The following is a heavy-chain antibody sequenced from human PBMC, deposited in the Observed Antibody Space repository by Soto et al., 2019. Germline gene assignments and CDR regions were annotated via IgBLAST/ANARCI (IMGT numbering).Heavy chain of an antibody. Sequence: QVQLVQSGAEVKKPGSSVKVSCKASGGTFSNTAFIWVRQAPGQGLEWMGGIIPIFGAPNYAQKFQGRLISCTDDSASKAYTEQNTLTSEATAVYYCATPAEPLDTATPKGLAHWGQGTLVTVSS. CDR1: GGTFSNTA. CDR2: IIPIFGAP. V-gene: IGHV1-69*01. D-gene: IGHD5-18*01. CDR3: ATPAEPLDTATPKGLAH. J-gene: IGHJ4*02.